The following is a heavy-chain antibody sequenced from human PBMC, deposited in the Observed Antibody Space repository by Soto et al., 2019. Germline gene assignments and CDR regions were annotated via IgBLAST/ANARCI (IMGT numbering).Heavy chain of an antibody. J-gene: IGHJ4*02. CDR1: GFTFSTYW. V-gene: IGHV3-74*01. Sequence: PGGSLRLSCAASGFTFSTYWMHWVRQVPGKGPEWVSRINDDGSSTNYADSVKGRFTISRDNAKNTLYLQMNDLRAEDTAVYYCTRGPRSTSTGTGAFWGQGTLVTDSS. CDR3: TRGPRSTSTGTGAF. CDR2: INDDGSST. D-gene: IGHD1-1*01.